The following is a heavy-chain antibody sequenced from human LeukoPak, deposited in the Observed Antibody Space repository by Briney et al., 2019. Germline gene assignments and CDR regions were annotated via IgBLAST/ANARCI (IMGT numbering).Heavy chain of an antibody. Sequence: PGGSLRLSCGASGVTFSSYWMNWVRQAPGKGLEWVASIKQDGSEIYYVDCVKGRFTISRDNAKNSLYLQMNSLGADDTAVYYCAGGTGMDVWGQGTPVTVSS. CDR2: IKQDGSEI. D-gene: IGHD1-1*01. V-gene: IGHV3-7*03. J-gene: IGHJ6*02. CDR3: AGGTGMDV. CDR1: GVTFSSYW.